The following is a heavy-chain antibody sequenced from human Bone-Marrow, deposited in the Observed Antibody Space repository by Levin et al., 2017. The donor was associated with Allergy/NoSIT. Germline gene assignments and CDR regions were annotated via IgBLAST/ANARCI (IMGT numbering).Heavy chain of an antibody. V-gene: IGHV4-39*07. CDR1: GGAISSRNYY. D-gene: IGHD3-16*01. J-gene: IGHJ5*02. CDR3: ARTSRGEYT. Sequence: SETLSLTCTVSGGAISSRNYYWGEMRKPPGKGLEWIGSIDYTGSTYYNPSLKSRVTISVDTSKNQFSLKVSSVTAADTAVYYCARTSRGEYTWGQGTLVTVSS. CDR2: IDYTGST.